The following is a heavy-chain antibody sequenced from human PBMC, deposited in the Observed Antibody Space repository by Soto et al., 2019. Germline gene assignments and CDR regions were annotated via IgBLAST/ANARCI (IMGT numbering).Heavy chain of an antibody. Sequence: ESLKISCAASGFTFGNHAMNWVRQAPGKGLEWISSISDPGTSTYYANSVKGRFSMSRDNSKNTLFLQMNRLRADDTAVYFCAKSLVTPSDAFDLWGRGTLVTVSS. V-gene: IGHV3-23*01. J-gene: IGHJ3*01. CDR3: AKSLVTPSDAFDL. CDR1: GFTFGNHA. CDR2: ISDPGTST. D-gene: IGHD2-21*02.